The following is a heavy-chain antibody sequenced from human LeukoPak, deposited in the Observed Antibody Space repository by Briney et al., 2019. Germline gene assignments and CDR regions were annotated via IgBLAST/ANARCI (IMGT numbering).Heavy chain of an antibody. CDR3: ARSGRSRFDY. CDR1: GFTSSSYS. J-gene: IGHJ4*02. Sequence: GGSLRLSCAASGFTSSSYSMNWVRQAPGKGLEWVSAFSGSGGSTYYADSVKGRFTISRDDSKNTLYLQMNSLRAEDTAVYYCARSGRSRFDYWGQGTLVTVSS. CDR2: FSGSGGST. D-gene: IGHD1-26*01. V-gene: IGHV3-23*01.